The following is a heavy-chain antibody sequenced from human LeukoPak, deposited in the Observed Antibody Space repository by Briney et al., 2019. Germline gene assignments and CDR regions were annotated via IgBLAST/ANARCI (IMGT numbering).Heavy chain of an antibody. V-gene: IGHV4-39*01. Sequence: PSETLSLTCAVSGDSISNHIYYWDWIRQTPGKGLEWIGAVYYTGNAYYNPSLKSRVTISVDTSDNRFSLHLSSVNAADTAIYYCARLRALSGHRGAFDTWGQGTLVTVSS. J-gene: IGHJ3*02. CDR1: GDSISNHIYY. CDR3: ARLRALSGHRGAFDT. D-gene: IGHD5/OR15-5a*01. CDR2: VYYTGNA.